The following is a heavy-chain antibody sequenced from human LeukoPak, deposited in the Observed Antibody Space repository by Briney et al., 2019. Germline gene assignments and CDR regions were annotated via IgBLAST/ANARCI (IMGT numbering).Heavy chain of an antibody. D-gene: IGHD1-14*01. V-gene: IGHV3-64*01. CDR1: GFTFSSYA. J-gene: IGHJ4*02. CDR3: ATNPNLDY. Sequence: PGGSLRLSCAASGFTFSSYAMHWVRQAPGKGLEYVSAISSNGGSTYYANSVKGRFAISRDNSKNTLYLEMGSLRAEDRAVYYCATNPNLDYWGQGTLVTVSS. CDR2: ISSNGGST.